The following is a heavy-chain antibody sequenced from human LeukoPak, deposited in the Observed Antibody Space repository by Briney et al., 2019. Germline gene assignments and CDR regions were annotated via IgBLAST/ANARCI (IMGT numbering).Heavy chain of an antibody. CDR1: GGSISSSYS. CDR2: IYYSGST. V-gene: IGHV4-39*01. CDR3: ARSNYYGSGSYYKRYYYYYMDV. D-gene: IGHD3-10*01. Sequence: PSETLSLTCTVSGGSISSSYSWGWIRQPPGKGLEWIGNIYYSGSTYYNSSLKSRVTISVDTSKNQFSLKLSSVTAADTAVYYCARSNYYGSGSYYKRYYYYYMDVWGKGTTVTISS. J-gene: IGHJ6*03.